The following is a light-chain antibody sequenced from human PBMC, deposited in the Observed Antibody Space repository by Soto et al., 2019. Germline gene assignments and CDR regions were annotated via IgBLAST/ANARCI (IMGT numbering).Light chain of an antibody. J-gene: IGLJ2*01. Sequence: QSALTQPASVSGSPGQSITISCTGTSSDIGYYNYVSWYQQHPGEVPKLMIYDVNSRPSGVSNRFSGSKSGNTASLTISGLQAEDEADDYCSSYTTTSTVLFGGGTKLTVL. V-gene: IGLV2-14*01. CDR2: DVN. CDR1: SSDIGYYNY. CDR3: SSYTTTSTVL.